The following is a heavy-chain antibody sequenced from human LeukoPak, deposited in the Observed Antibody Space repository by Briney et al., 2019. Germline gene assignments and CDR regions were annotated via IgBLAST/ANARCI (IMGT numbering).Heavy chain of an antibody. CDR2: ISGSGFST. CDR3: AKDAVVTRFWLDP. CDR1: GFTFSSYA. V-gene: IGHV3-23*01. Sequence: TGGSLRLSCAASGFTFSSYAMSWVRQAPGKGLEWVSGISGSGFSTYYADSVKGRFTISRDNSKNTLFLQMNSLGAEDAAVYYCAKDAVVTRFWLDPWGQGTLVTVSS. D-gene: IGHD4-23*01. J-gene: IGHJ5*02.